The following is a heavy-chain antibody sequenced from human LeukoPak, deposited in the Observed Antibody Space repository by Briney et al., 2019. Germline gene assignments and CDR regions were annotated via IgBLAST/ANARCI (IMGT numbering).Heavy chain of an antibody. CDR1: GGTSSTYA. D-gene: IGHD4-17*01. CDR2: ISPIFGAA. J-gene: IGHJ6*04. Sequence: SVKDSCKAPGGTSSTYAISWVRQAPGQGLEWRGGISPIFGAAKKARKFQGRVTITADESMSTAYMEVSSLRAEDTAVYYCASYGAGDMDVWGKGTTVTVSS. V-gene: IGHV1-69*13. CDR3: ASYGAGDMDV.